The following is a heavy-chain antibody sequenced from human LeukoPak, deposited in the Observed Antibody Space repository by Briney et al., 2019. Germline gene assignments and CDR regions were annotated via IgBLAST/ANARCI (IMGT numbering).Heavy chain of an antibody. CDR3: ARVSSGTIPS. V-gene: IGHV4-38-2*02. D-gene: IGHD3-9*01. J-gene: IGHJ5*02. CDR1: GYSISSGYY. CDR2: TYHSGST. Sequence: SETLSLTCTVSGYSISSGYYWGWIRQPPGKGLEWIGYTYHSGSTNYNPSLKSRVTISVDTSKNQFSLKLSSVTAADTAVYYCARVSSGTIPSWGQGTLVTVSS.